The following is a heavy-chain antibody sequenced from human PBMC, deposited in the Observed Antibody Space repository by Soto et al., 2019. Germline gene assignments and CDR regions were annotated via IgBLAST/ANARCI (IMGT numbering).Heavy chain of an antibody. D-gene: IGHD6-19*01. CDR2: MNPNSGNT. CDR3: ARVPVWGSGWSIHVDAFDI. Sequence: QVQLVQSGAEVKKPGASVKVSCKASGYTFTSYDINWVRQATGQGLEWMGWMNPNSGNTGDAQKFQGRVTMTRNTSISTAYMELSSLRSEDTAVYYCARVPVWGSGWSIHVDAFDIWGQGTMVTVSS. CDR1: GYTFTSYD. V-gene: IGHV1-8*01. J-gene: IGHJ3*02.